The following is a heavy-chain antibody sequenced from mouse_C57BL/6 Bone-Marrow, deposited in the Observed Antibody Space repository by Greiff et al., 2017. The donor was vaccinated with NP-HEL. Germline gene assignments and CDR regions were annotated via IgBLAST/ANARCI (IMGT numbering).Heavy chain of an antibody. V-gene: IGHV2-5*01. Sequence: VHLVESGPGLVQPSQSLSITCTVSGFSLTSYGVHWVRQSPGKGLEWLGVIWSGGSTDYNAAFMSRLGITKDNSKSQVFFKMNSLQSDDTAIYDCAKNSIGWYFDYWGQGTTLTVSS. CDR3: AKNSIGWYFDY. CDR1: GFSLTSYG. D-gene: IGHD1-1*02. CDR2: IWSGGST. J-gene: IGHJ2*01.